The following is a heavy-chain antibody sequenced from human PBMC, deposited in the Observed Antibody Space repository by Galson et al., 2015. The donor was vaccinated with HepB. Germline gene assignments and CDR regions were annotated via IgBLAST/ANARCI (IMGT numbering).Heavy chain of an antibody. CDR3: ASLRGADPLGFDY. Sequence: QSGAEVKKPGESLKISCEGSGYNFATYWIDWVRQMPGKGLKWMGIIYPADSDTRYSPSFQGQVTISADKSISTAYLQWSSLKASDTAMYYCASLRGADPLGFDYWGLGTLVTVSS. J-gene: IGHJ4*02. CDR2: IYPADSDT. V-gene: IGHV5-51*01. D-gene: IGHD3-16*01. CDR1: GYNFATYW.